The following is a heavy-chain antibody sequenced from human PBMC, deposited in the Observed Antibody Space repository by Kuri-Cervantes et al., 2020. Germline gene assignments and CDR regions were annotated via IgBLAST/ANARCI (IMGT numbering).Heavy chain of an antibody. D-gene: IGHD6-19*01. CDR2: INAYNGNT. J-gene: IGHJ4*02. Sequence: ASVKVSCKASGYTFTSYSISWVRQAPGQVLEWIGWINAYNGNTNYAQKLQGRVTMTTDTSTSTAYMDLRSLRSDDTAVYYCARMEKQWLPGLWGQGTLVTVSS. V-gene: IGHV1-18*01. CDR1: GYTFTSYS. CDR3: ARMEKQWLPGL.